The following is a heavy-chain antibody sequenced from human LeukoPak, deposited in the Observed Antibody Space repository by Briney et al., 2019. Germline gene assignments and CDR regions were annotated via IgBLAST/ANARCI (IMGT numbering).Heavy chain of an antibody. Sequence: GGSLRLSCAASGFTFSSYAMSWVRQAPGMGLEWVSAISGRGTTPYYADSVKGRFTISRDNAKNSLYLQMNSLRAEDTAVYYCARGPSTVTTDYFDYWGQGTLVTVSS. D-gene: IGHD4-11*01. CDR2: ISGRGTTP. J-gene: IGHJ4*02. V-gene: IGHV3-23*01. CDR1: GFTFSSYA. CDR3: ARGPSTVTTDYFDY.